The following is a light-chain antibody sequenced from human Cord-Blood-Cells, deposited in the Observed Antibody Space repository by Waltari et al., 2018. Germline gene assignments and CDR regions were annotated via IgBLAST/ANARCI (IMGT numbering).Light chain of an antibody. CDR3: AAWDDSLSGPGFYVV. CDR1: SSNIGSNY. J-gene: IGLJ2*01. CDR2: RNN. V-gene: IGLV1-47*01. Sequence: QSVLTQPPSASGTPGQRVTISCSGSSSNIGSNYVYWYQQLPGTAPKLLIYRNNQRPSGVPDRFSDSKSGTSASLAISGLRSEDEADYYCAAWDDSLSGPGFYVVFGGGTKLTVL.